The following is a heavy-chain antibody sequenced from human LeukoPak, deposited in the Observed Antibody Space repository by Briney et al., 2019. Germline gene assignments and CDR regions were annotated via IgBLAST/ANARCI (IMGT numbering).Heavy chain of an antibody. CDR3: ATRIRGVDY. D-gene: IGHD3-10*01. V-gene: IGHV3-23*01. CDR2: ISGSGGST. CDR1: GFTFSTYA. Sequence: GGSLRLSCAASGFTFSTYAMSWVRQAPGKGLEWVSTISGSGGSTYYPGSVKGRFTISRENAKNSLYLQTNSLRAGDTAVYYCATRIRGVDYWGQGTLVTVSS. J-gene: IGHJ4*02.